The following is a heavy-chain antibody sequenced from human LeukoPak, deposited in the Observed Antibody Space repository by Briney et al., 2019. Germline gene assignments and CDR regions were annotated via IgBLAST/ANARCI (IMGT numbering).Heavy chain of an antibody. CDR3: ARGLHGDYGYFDY. D-gene: IGHD4-17*01. CDR2: VIPMFATA. V-gene: IGHV1-69*01. Sequence: SVXVSCKASGGTFSSYAISWVRQAPGQGLEWMGGVIPMFATANYAPKFQDRVTITADESTSTAYMELRSLRSEDTAVYHCARGLHGDYGYFDYWGQGTLVTVSS. J-gene: IGHJ4*02. CDR1: GGTFSSYA.